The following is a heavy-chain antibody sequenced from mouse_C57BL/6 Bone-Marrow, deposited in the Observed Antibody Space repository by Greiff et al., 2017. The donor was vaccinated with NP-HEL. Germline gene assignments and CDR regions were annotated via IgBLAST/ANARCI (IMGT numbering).Heavy chain of an antibody. Sequence: QVQLQQPGAELVKPGASVKLSCKASGYTFTSYWMHWVKQRPGQGLEWIGMIHPNSGSTNYNEKFKSKATLTVDKSSSTAYMQLSSLTSEDSAVYYCAREFITTVVADYWGQGTTRTVSS. CDR1: GYTFTSYW. V-gene: IGHV1-64*01. D-gene: IGHD1-1*01. J-gene: IGHJ2*01. CDR3: AREFITTVVADY. CDR2: IHPNSGST.